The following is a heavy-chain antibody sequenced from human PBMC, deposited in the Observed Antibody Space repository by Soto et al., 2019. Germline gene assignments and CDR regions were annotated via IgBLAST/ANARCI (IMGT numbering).Heavy chain of an antibody. V-gene: IGHV3-11*05. CDR3: ARVISYGIPNWYFDL. CDR1: GFTFSDYY. J-gene: IGHJ2*01. Sequence: QVQLVESGGGLVKPGGSLRLSCAASGFTFSDYYMSWIRQAPGKGLEWVSYISSSSSYTNYADSVKGRFTISRDNAKNSLYLQMNSLRAEDTAVYYCARVISYGIPNWYFDLWGRGTLVTVSS. CDR2: ISSSSSYT. D-gene: IGHD3-9*01.